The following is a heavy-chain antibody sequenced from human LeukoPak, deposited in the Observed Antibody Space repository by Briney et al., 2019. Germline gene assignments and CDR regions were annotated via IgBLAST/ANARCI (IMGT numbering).Heavy chain of an antibody. CDR3: ASRLHSSSWLGVDY. CDR2: IYYSGST. Sequence: SETLSLTCTVSGGSISSSSYYWGWIRQPPGKGLEWIGSIYYSGSTYHNPSLKSRVTISVDTSKNQFSLKLSSVTAADTAVYYCASRLHSSSWLGVDYWGQGTLVTVSS. D-gene: IGHD6-13*01. V-gene: IGHV4-39*07. J-gene: IGHJ4*02. CDR1: GGSISSSSYY.